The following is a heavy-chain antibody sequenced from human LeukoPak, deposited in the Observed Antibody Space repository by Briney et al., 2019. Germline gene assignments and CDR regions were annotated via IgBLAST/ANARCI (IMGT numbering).Heavy chain of an antibody. CDR1: GFTVSSNY. J-gene: IGHJ4*02. Sequence: GGSLRLSCAASGFTVSSNYMTWVRQAPGQGLEWVTVIYFGGTTYYADSVKGRFTISRDNSKNTVYLQMNSLRVEDTAVYYCARGDGVYVYWGQGTLVTVSS. CDR2: IYFGGTT. D-gene: IGHD5/OR15-5a*01. CDR3: ARGDGVYVY. V-gene: IGHV3-53*01.